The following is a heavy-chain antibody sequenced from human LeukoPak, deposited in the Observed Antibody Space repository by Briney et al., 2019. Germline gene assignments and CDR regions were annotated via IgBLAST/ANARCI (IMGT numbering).Heavy chain of an antibody. CDR1: GFTFSTYA. CDR3: AKDRGSYSPLYYFDY. Sequence: GGSLRLSCAASGFTFSTYAMTWVRQAPGKGLEWVATVSGSSDRTAYADSVKGRFTISRDNSKNTLYLQMNSLRAEDTAVYYCAKDRGSYSPLYYFDYWGQGTLVTVSS. CDR2: VSGSSDRT. V-gene: IGHV3-23*01. D-gene: IGHD1-26*01. J-gene: IGHJ4*02.